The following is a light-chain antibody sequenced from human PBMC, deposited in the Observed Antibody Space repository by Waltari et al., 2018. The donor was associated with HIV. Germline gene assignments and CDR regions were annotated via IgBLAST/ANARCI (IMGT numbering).Light chain of an antibody. CDR2: EVS. J-gene: IGLJ2*01. CDR3: SSYAGSNIVV. Sequence: QSALTQPPSASGSPGQSVTISCTGTSSDVGGYNYVSWYQQHPGKAPKLMIYEVSERPSGVPYRFSGSQSGNTASLTVSGLQAEDEADYYCSSYAGSNIVVFGGGTKLTVL. CDR1: SSDVGGYNY. V-gene: IGLV2-8*01.